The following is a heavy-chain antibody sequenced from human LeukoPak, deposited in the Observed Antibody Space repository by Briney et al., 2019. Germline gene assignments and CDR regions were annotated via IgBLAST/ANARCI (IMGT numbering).Heavy chain of an antibody. Sequence: GGSLRLSCAASGFAFSSSSMNWVRQAPGKGLEWISYISSDSNIIYYADSVKGRFTISRDNAKNALYLQMNSLRAEDTAVYYCARTFDYWGQGTLVTVSS. V-gene: IGHV3-48*04. J-gene: IGHJ4*02. CDR3: ARTFDY. CDR1: GFAFSSSS. CDR2: ISSDSNII.